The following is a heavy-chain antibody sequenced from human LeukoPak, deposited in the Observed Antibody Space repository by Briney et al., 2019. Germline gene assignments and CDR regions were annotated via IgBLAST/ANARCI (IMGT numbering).Heavy chain of an antibody. Sequence: PGGSLRLSCEAPGFTFDDYAMHWVRQGPGKGLEWVSGISWNSGRIGYADSVKGRFTISRDNAKNSLYLQMNSLRAEDTAVYYCARGYCSGSSCYSGFYFDYWGQGALVTVSS. D-gene: IGHD2-15*01. V-gene: IGHV3-9*01. CDR3: ARGYCSGSSCYSGFYFDY. J-gene: IGHJ4*02. CDR2: ISWNSGRI. CDR1: GFTFDDYA.